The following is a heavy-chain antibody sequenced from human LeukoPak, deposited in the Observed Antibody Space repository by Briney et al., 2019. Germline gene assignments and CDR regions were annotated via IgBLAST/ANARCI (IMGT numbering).Heavy chain of an antibody. CDR2: IIPIFGTA. CDR3: ARGALHSGYDFFWYHYMDV. Sequence: ASVKVSCKASGGTFSSYAISWVRQAPGQGLEWMGGIIPIFGTANYAQKFQGRVTITTDESTSTAHMELSSLRSEDTAVYYCARGALHSGYDFFWYHYMDVWGKGTTVTVSS. D-gene: IGHD5-12*01. V-gene: IGHV1-69*05. CDR1: GGTFSSYA. J-gene: IGHJ6*03.